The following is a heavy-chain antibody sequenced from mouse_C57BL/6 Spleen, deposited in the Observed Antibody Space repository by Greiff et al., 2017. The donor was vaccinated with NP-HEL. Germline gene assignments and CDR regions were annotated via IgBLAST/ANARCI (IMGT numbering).Heavy chain of an antibody. V-gene: IGHV1-50*01. CDR2: IDPSVSYT. Sequence: VQLQQSGAELVKPGASVKLSCKASGYTFTSYWMQWVKQRPGQGLEWIGEIDPSVSYTNYNQKFKGKATLTVDTSSSTAYMQLSSLTSEDSAVYYCARGRDYAMDYWGQGTSVTVSS. J-gene: IGHJ4*01. CDR1: GYTFTSYW. CDR3: ARGRDYAMDY. D-gene: IGHD3-3*01.